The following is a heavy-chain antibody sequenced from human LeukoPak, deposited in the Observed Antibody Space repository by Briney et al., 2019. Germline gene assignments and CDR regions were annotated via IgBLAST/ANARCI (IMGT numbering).Heavy chain of an antibody. D-gene: IGHD3-16*01. CDR3: ARDRGRRVFDI. Sequence: GGSLRLSCVASGFSFNNYWMSWFRQAPGKGLEWVGNIKTDGGEKYYVDSVEGRFTISRDNAKNSLYLQMNSLRAEDTAVYYCARDRGRRVFDIWGQGTMVTVSS. CDR2: IKTDGGEK. V-gene: IGHV3-7*01. CDR1: GFSFNNYW. J-gene: IGHJ3*02.